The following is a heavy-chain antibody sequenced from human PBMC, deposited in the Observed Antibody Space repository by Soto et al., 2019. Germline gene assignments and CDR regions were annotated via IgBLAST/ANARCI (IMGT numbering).Heavy chain of an antibody. J-gene: IGHJ5*02. D-gene: IGHD3-22*01. V-gene: IGHV4-31*03. CDR2: IYHIGSP. Sequence: QVQLQESGPGLMKPSQTLSLTCTVSGRSVSSGGYYWTWIRQHPGRGLEWIGYIYHIGSPYYNPSLESRVTISLDTSKNQFSLNLTSVTAADTAIYYCVRDRAMDSSGHWFDTWGQGTLVSVSS. CDR1: GRSVSSGGYY. CDR3: VRDRAMDSSGHWFDT.